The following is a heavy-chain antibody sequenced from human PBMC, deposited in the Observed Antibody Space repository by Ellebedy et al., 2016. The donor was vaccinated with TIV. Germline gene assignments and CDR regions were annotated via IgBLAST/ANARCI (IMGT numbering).Heavy chain of an antibody. Sequence: MPSETLSLTCTVSGGSISSYYWSWIRQPPGKGLEWIGYIYYSGSTNYNPSLKSRVIISVGTSKSEFSLKLSSVTSADTAVYYCARCGRGESGGFDYWGQGILVTVSS. J-gene: IGHJ4*02. D-gene: IGHD3-10*01. V-gene: IGHV4-59*01. CDR2: IYYSGST. CDR3: ARCGRGESGGFDY. CDR1: GGSISSYY.